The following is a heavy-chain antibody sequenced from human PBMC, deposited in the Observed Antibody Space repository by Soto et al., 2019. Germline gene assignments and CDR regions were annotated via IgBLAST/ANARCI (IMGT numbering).Heavy chain of an antibody. J-gene: IGHJ6*02. D-gene: IGHD1-26*01. CDR1: GGSISSYY. CDR3: ARDGSAQRPYYYYGMDV. Sequence: QVQLQESGPGLVKPSETLSLTCTVSGGSISSYYWSWIRQPAGKGLEWIGRIYTSGSTNYNPSLKSRVTMSGDTSRNQFSLKLSSVTAADTAVYYCARDGSAQRPYYYYGMDVWGQGTTVTVSS. CDR2: IYTSGST. V-gene: IGHV4-4*07.